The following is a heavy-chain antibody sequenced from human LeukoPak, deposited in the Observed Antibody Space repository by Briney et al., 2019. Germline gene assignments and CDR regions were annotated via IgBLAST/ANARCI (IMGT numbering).Heavy chain of an antibody. Sequence: GGSLRLSCAASGFTFSSYSMNWVRQAPGKGLEWVSSISSSSSYIYYADSVKARFTISRDNAKNSLYLQMNSLRAEDTAVYYCARDQATADAFDIWGQGTMVTVSS. CDR2: ISSSSSYI. J-gene: IGHJ3*02. CDR1: GFTFSSYS. V-gene: IGHV3-21*01. CDR3: ARDQATADAFDI.